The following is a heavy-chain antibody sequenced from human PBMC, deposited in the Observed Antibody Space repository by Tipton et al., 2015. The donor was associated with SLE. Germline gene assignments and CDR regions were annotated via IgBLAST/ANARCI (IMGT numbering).Heavy chain of an antibody. CDR1: GGSISSDY. J-gene: IGHJ4*02. D-gene: IGHD6-13*01. CDR3: ARLMVAAGTWYFDH. V-gene: IGHV4-59*01. CDR2: IFYTGST. Sequence: TLSLTCTVSGGSISSDYWTWIRQPPGKGLEWIGSIFYTGSTTYNPSLKSRLTMSVDTPKNQFSLKLTSVTAADTAVYYCARLMVAAGTWYFDHWGQGALVTVSS.